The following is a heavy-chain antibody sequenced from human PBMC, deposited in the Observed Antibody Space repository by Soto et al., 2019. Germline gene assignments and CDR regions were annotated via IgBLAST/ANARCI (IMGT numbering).Heavy chain of an antibody. CDR1: GFSFSDHA. CDR2: VAHDGISK. V-gene: IGHV3-30*03. CDR3: ARDNRITGIVAELDL. J-gene: IGHJ1*01. Sequence: QVQLVESGGGVVQPGRSLRLSCAASGFSFSDHAMHWVRRPPGKGLEWVALVAHDGISKYYAGSVKGRFTISSVKSRNTLFLEMDRLESEDTAVYYCARDNRITGIVAELDLWGRGTQVTVSS. D-gene: IGHD1-20*01.